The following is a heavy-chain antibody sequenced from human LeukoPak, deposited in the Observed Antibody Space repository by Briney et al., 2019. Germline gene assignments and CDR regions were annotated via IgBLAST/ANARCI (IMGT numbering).Heavy chain of an antibody. J-gene: IGHJ4*02. CDR3: AREGQVGATVGPYFDY. D-gene: IGHD1-26*01. CDR1: GYTFTSYY. Sequence: ASVKVSCKASGYTFTSYYMHWVRQAPGQGFEWRGIINPSGGSTSYAQKFQGRVTMTRDTSTSTVYMELSSLRSEDTAVYYCAREGQVGATVGPYFDYWGQGTLVTVSS. CDR2: INPSGGST. V-gene: IGHV1-46*01.